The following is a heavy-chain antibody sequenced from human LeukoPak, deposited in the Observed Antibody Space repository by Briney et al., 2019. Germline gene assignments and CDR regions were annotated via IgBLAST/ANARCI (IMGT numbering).Heavy chain of an antibody. D-gene: IGHD2-15*01. J-gene: IGHJ4*02. V-gene: IGHV3-21*01. Sequence: PGGSLRLSCAGSGFSFSSHWMSWVRQAPGKGLEWVSSISSSSSYIYYTDSVKGRFTISRDNAKNSLYLQMNSLRAEDTAVYYCAREGYCSGGSCYVLDYWGQGTLVTVSS. CDR1: GFSFSSHW. CDR3: AREGYCSGGSCYVLDY. CDR2: ISSSSSYI.